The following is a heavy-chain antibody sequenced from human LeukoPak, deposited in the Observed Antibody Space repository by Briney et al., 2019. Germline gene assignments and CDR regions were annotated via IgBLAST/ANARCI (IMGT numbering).Heavy chain of an antibody. J-gene: IGHJ4*02. CDR3: AREPHDYSWYYLDY. CDR2: IKQDGSEK. Sequence: PGGSLRLSCAASGFTFSSYWMSWVRQAPGKGLEWVANIKQDGSEKYYVDSVKGRFTISRDNAKNSLYLQMNSLRAEDTAVYYCAREPHDYSWYYLDYWGQGTLVTVSS. V-gene: IGHV3-7*01. D-gene: IGHD4-11*01. CDR1: GFTFSSYW.